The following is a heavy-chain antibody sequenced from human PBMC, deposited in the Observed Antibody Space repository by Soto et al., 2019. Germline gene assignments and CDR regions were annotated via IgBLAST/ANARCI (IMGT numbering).Heavy chain of an antibody. CDR3: ANRPLADRHPDY. V-gene: IGHV3-23*01. Sequence: EVQLLEAGGGLVQPGGSLRLSCAASGFTFSNYAMTWFRQAPGKGLEWGSTISGSGDNTYYADSVSGRFTISRDNSKNTLALQLNSLRADDTAVYYCANRPLADRHPDYCGQGTLVTLSS. J-gene: IGHJ4*02. CDR1: GFTFSNYA. CDR2: ISGSGDNT. D-gene: IGHD6-6*01.